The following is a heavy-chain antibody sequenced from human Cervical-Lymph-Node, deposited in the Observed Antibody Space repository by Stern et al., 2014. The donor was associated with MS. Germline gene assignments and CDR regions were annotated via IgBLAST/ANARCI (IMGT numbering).Heavy chain of an antibody. CDR3: ATDQAWFDP. J-gene: IGHJ5*02. V-gene: IGHV3-66*01. CDR2: IYSGGAT. Sequence: EVQLVQSGGTVVHPGGSLRLACTVSVFNVSDISMTWVRQPPGKGLEWVSNIYSGGATDYADSVKDRFTVSRDISRNTLFLQMNSLKVDDTAVYYCATDQAWFDPWGQGTLVTVSS. CDR1: VFNVSDIS. D-gene: IGHD2-2*01.